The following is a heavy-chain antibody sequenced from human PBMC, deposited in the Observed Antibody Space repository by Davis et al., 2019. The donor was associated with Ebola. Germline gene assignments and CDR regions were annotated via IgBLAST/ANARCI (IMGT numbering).Heavy chain of an antibody. Sequence: ASVKVSCKASGYTFTSYYMHWVRQAPGQGLEWMGIINPIGGSTSYAQKFQGRVTMTRDTSTSTVYMELSSLRSEDTAVYYCARAGRTYIAVAGTSVWGQGTLVTVSS. CDR1: GYTFTSYY. CDR3: ARAGRTYIAVAGTSV. J-gene: IGHJ4*02. CDR2: INPIGGST. V-gene: IGHV1-46*01. D-gene: IGHD6-19*01.